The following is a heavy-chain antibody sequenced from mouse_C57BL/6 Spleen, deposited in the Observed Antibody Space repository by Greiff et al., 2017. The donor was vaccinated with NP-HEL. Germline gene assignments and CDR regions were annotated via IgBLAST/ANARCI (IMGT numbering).Heavy chain of an antibody. CDR1: GFTFSDYG. CDR2: ISSGSSTI. D-gene: IGHD1-1*01. CDR3: AKFIGDAMDY. Sequence: DVKLVESGGGLVKPGGSLKLSCAASGFTFSDYGMHWVRQAPEKGLEWVAYISSGSSTIYYAATVKGRFTISRDNAKNTLFLQMTSLRSEDTAMYYCAKFIGDAMDYWGQGTSVTVSS. V-gene: IGHV5-17*01. J-gene: IGHJ4*01.